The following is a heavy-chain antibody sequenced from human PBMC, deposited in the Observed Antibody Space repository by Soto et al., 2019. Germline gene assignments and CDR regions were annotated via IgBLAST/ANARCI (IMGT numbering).Heavy chain of an antibody. Sequence: QLQLQESGPGLVKPSETLSLTCTVSGGSISSSSYYWGWIRQPPGKGLEWIGSIYYSGSTYYNPSLKSRVTISVDTSKNQFSLKLSSVTAADTAVYYCASYGDYHYYYYGMDVWGQGTTVTVSS. CDR2: IYYSGST. CDR1: GGSISSSSYY. CDR3: ASYGDYHYYYYGMDV. V-gene: IGHV4-39*01. D-gene: IGHD4-17*01. J-gene: IGHJ6*02.